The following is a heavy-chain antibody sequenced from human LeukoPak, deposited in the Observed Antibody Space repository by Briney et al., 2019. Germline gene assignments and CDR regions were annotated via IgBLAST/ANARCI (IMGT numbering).Heavy chain of an antibody. Sequence: SGTLSLTCTVSGGSVGSVSYYWSWIRQPPGKGLEWIGYTYFSGSTKYNPSLKSRVTISVDTSRNEFSLKLNSVTPADTAVYYCARDGVAGGFDSWGQGTMVTVSS. CDR1: GGSVGSVSYY. J-gene: IGHJ4*02. D-gene: IGHD6-19*01. CDR3: ARDGVAGGFDS. V-gene: IGHV4-61*01. CDR2: TYFSGST.